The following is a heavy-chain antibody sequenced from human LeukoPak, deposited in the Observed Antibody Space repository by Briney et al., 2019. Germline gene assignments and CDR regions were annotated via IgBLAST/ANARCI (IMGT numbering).Heavy chain of an antibody. Sequence: GGSLSLSCAASGFTFSSYWMHWVRQAPGKGLVWVSRINSDGSSTSYADSVKGRFTISRDNAKNTLNLQMNSLRAEDTAVYYCAAEPRTGYSTTWYDAPDYWGQGTLVTVSS. CDR2: INSDGSST. V-gene: IGHV3-74*01. D-gene: IGHD6-13*01. J-gene: IGHJ4*02. CDR3: AAEPRTGYSTTWYDAPDY. CDR1: GFTFSSYW.